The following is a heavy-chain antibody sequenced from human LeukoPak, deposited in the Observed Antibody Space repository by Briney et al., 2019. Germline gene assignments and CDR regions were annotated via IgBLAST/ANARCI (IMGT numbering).Heavy chain of an antibody. CDR1: GGSTSSGGYS. CDR2: IYHSGST. J-gene: IGHJ5*02. V-gene: IGHV4-30-2*01. CDR3: ARGNDYGDYGNWFDP. Sequence: SETLSLTCAVSGGSTSSGGYSWSWIRQPPGKGLEWIGYIYHSGSTYYNPSLKSRVTISVDRSKNQFSLKLSSVTAADTAVYYCARGNDYGDYGNWFDPWGQGTLVTVSS. D-gene: IGHD4-17*01.